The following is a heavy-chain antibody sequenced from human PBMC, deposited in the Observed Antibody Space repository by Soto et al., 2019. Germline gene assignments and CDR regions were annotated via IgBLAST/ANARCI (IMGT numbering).Heavy chain of an antibody. V-gene: IGHV1-69*01. Sequence: QLVQSGSEVITPGSSVTVSCKASGTTFSSYDINWVRQAPGQGLEWMGGIIPTFGLPNYSQKFQDRLTITADESTTTAYMDLRSLTSEDTAIYFCAGLDGYTTWGQGTLVTGSA. CDR1: GTTFSSYD. J-gene: IGHJ5*02. CDR2: IIPTFGLP. CDR3: AGLDGYTT. D-gene: IGHD5-12*01.